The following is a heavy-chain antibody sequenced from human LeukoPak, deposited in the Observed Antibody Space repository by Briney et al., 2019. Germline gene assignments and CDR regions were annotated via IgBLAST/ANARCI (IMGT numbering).Heavy chain of an antibody. V-gene: IGHV4-39*07. CDR2: IYHSGST. J-gene: IGHJ4*02. D-gene: IGHD3-3*01. CDR3: ARDMRRFLGNYFDY. Sequence: KTSETLSLTCTVSGGSISSSSYYWGWIRQPPGKGLEWIGSIYHSGSTYYNPSLKSRVTISVDTSKNQFSLKLSSVTAADTAVYYCARDMRRFLGNYFDYWGQGTLVTVSS. CDR1: GGSISSSSYY.